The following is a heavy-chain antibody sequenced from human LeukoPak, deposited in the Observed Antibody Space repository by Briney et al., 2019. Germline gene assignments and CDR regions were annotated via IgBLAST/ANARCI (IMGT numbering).Heavy chain of an antibody. Sequence: PGGSLRLSCAASGFTFSSYWMSWVRQAPGKGLEWVANIKHDGSEKYYVDSVKGRFTISRDNAKDSLYLQMNSLRAQDTAVYYCARVLDVGNAFDIWGQGTMVTVSS. V-gene: IGHV3-7*01. CDR3: ARVLDVGNAFDI. CDR2: IKHDGSEK. D-gene: IGHD1-1*01. CDR1: GFTFSSYW. J-gene: IGHJ3*02.